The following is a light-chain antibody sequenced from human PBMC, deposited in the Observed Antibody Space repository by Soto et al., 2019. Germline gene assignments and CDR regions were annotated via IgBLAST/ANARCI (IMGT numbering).Light chain of an antibody. Sequence: ELVLTQSPGTLSLSPGARATLSCRAGESVSGSNLPWYWQKRGQAPMLLIYAASSRATGIPDRLSGSGSGTDFTLTISRVEPEDCVVYYGQQYSVSRGPVGGGTKVDIK. V-gene: IGKV3-20*01. CDR3: QQYSVSRGP. CDR2: AAS. CDR1: ESVSGSN. J-gene: IGKJ4*01.